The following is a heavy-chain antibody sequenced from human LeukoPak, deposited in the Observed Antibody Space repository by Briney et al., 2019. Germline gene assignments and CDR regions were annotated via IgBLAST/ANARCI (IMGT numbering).Heavy chain of an antibody. CDR1: GGSFSGYY. Sequence: SETLSLTCAVYGGSFSGYYWSWIRQPPGKGLEWIGEINHSGSTNYKPSLKSRVTISVDTSKNQFSLKLSSVTAADTAVYYCARGLRFLEWLSRGYMDVWGKGTTVTVSS. V-gene: IGHV4-34*01. J-gene: IGHJ6*03. CDR2: INHSGST. D-gene: IGHD3-3*01. CDR3: ARGLRFLEWLSRGYMDV.